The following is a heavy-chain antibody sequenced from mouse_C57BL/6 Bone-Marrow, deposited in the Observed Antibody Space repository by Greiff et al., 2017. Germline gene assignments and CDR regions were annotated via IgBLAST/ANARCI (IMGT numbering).Heavy chain of an antibody. CDR3: VRDYWSVWFAY. Sequence: GGGLVQPKGSLKLSCAASGFSFNTYAMNWVRQAPGKGLEWVARKRSKSNNYATYYADSVKDRFTISRDDSESMLYLQMNNLKTEDTAMYYCVRDYWSVWFAYWGQGTLVTVSA. CDR2: KRSKSNNYAT. CDR1: GFSFNTYA. J-gene: IGHJ3*01. D-gene: IGHD2-13*01. V-gene: IGHV10-1*01.